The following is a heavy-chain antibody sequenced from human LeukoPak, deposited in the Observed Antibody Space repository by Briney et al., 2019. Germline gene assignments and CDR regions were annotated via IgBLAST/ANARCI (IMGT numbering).Heavy chain of an antibody. V-gene: IGHV4-34*01. CDR3: ARDWGD. CDR1: GGSFSGYY. J-gene: IGHJ4*02. D-gene: IGHD3-16*01. Sequence: PSETLSLTCGVHGGSFSGYYCNWIRQSPGKGLEWIGHINHNGKTNYNPSLKSRLTISIDTSKNQFSLKLTSVTATDTAVYYCARDWGDWGRGTLVTVSS. CDR2: INHNGKT.